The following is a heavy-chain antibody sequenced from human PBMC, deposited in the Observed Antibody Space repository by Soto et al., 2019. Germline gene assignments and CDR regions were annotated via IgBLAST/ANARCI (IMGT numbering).Heavy chain of an antibody. CDR2: ISYDGSNK. D-gene: IGHD2-15*01. Sequence: QVQLVESGGGVVQPGRSLRLSCAASGFTFSSYGMHWVRQAPGKGLEWVAVISYDGSNKYYADSVKGRFTISRDNSKNTLYLQMNSLRAEDTAVYYCAKDRGAGKVVPTYYFDYWGQGTLVTVSS. V-gene: IGHV3-30*18. J-gene: IGHJ4*02. CDR1: GFTFSSYG. CDR3: AKDRGAGKVVPTYYFDY.